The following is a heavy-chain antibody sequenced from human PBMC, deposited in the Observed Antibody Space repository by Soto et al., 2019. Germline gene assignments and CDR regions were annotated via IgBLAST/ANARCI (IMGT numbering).Heavy chain of an antibody. D-gene: IGHD3-3*01. Sequence: SETLSLTCTVSGGSISSYYWSWIRRPPGKGLEWIGYIYYSGSTNYNPSLRSRVTISVGTSKNQFSLKLSSVTAADSAVYYCARDHPDFWSGSLGRYYYYGMDVWGRGTTVTVSS. V-gene: IGHV4-59*01. CDR1: GGSISSYY. CDR3: ARDHPDFWSGSLGRYYYYGMDV. CDR2: IYYSGST. J-gene: IGHJ6*02.